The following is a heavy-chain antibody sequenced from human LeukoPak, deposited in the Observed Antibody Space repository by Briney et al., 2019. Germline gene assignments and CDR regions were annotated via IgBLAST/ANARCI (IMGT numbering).Heavy chain of an antibody. CDR3: ATIHSRPY. V-gene: IGHV3-11*01. CDR1: GFSFSDYY. J-gene: IGHJ4*02. CDR2: IRSGSTTI. D-gene: IGHD2-15*01. Sequence: GGSLRLSCEASGFSFSDYYMTWIRQPPGKGLEWIAYIRSGSTTIYYADSVKGRFTISRDDAKNSLFLQMNSLRAEDTAVYYCATIHSRPYWGQGTLVTVSS.